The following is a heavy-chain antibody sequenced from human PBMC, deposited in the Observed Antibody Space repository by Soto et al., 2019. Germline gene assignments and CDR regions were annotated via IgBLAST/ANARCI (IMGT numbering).Heavy chain of an antibody. J-gene: IGHJ4*02. D-gene: IGHD2-8*01. Sequence: GGSLRLSCAASGFTFSSYSMSWVRQAPGKGLEWVSSISSSSSYIYYADSVKGRFTISRDNAKNSLYLQMNSLRAEDTAVYYCARNPNRLIWPLDYWGQGTLVTVSS. CDR1: GFTFSSYS. CDR2: ISSSSSYI. CDR3: ARNPNRLIWPLDY. V-gene: IGHV3-21*01.